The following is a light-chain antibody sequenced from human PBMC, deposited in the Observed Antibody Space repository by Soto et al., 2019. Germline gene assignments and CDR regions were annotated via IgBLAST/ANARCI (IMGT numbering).Light chain of an antibody. J-gene: IGKJ5*01. CDR2: DAS. CDR3: QQYDNLPT. V-gene: IGKV1-33*01. Sequence: DIQMTQSQPSLSASVGDRVTITCQASQDISNHLNWYQQKPGKAPKLLIYDASNLETGVPSRFSGSGSGTDFTFTISSLQPEDIATYYCQQYDNLPTFGQGTRLEIK. CDR1: QDISNH.